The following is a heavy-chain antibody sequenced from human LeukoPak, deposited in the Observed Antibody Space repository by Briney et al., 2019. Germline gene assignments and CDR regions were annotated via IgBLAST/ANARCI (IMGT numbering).Heavy chain of an antibody. CDR1: GFTFSSYD. D-gene: IGHD4-11*01. CDR3: ANNDYNNPEA. J-gene: IGHJ5*02. V-gene: IGHV3-23*01. CDR2: ISGRGGRT. Sequence: PGGSLRLSCAASGFTFSSYDMSWVRQAPGKGLAWVSAISGRGGRTYYADSVKGRFTISKDDPKTTLYLQMNSLRAEDTAVYYCANNDYNNPEAWGQGTLVTVSS.